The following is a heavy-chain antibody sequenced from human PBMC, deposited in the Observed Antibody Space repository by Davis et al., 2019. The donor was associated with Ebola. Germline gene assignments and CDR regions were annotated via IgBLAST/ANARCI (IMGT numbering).Heavy chain of an antibody. V-gene: IGHV1-2*04. CDR2: INPNSGGT. J-gene: IGHJ5*01. CDR1: GYTFTGYY. D-gene: IGHD3-9*01. Sequence: ASVKVSCKASGYTFTGYYMHWVRQAPGQGLEWMGWINPNSGGTNYAQKFQGWVTMTRDTSISTAYMELSRLRSDDTAVYYCARGSLVLRYFDWSKSHWFDSWGQGTLVTVSS. CDR3: ARGSLVLRYFDWSKSHWFDS.